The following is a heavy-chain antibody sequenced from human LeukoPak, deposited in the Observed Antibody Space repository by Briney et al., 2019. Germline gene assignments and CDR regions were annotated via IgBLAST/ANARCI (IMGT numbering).Heavy chain of an antibody. CDR1: NCPITSDYY. Sequence: PSETLSLTCAVSNCPITSDYYWVWIRQPPGQGLEWIGQIFHSGIAHYNPSLKSRVTMSVDTSRSQFSVNLNSVTAADTAVYYCGRAGCGTAYNCFYYMDVWGKGTTVTVSS. CDR3: GRAGCGTAYNCFYYMDV. J-gene: IGHJ6*03. CDR2: IFHSGIA. D-gene: IGHD5-24*01. V-gene: IGHV4-38-2*01.